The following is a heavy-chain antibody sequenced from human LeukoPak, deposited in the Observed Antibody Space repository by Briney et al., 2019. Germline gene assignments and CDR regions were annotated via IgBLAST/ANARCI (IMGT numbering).Heavy chain of an antibody. CDR1: GGSISSGGYY. CDR2: IYYSGST. J-gene: IGHJ6*04. D-gene: IGHD3-10*01. Sequence: SQTLSLTCTVSGGSISSGGYYWSWIRQHPGKGLEWIGYIYYSGSTYYNPSLKSRVTISVDTSKNQFSLQLSSVPAADTAVHYCARDPRPTDVLLWFGDSNYGMDVWGKGTTVTVSS. V-gene: IGHV4-31*03. CDR3: ARDPRPTDVLLWFGDSNYGMDV.